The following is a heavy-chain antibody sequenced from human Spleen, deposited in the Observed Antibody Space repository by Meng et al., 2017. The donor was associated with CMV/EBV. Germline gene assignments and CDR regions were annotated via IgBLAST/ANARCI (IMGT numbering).Heavy chain of an antibody. CDR3: ARIERRRILKYCGSDCSTTDY. CDR1: VGSISSSNL. D-gene: IGHD2-21*02. J-gene: IGHJ4*02. Sequence: QVQLQESGPGLVKPSGTLSLTCAVSVGSISSSNLWTWVRQVPGKGLEWIGEIYHSGSTNYNPPLKSRVTISVDKFKNQFSLKLGSVTAADTAVYYCARIERRRILKYCGSDCSTTDYWGQGTLVTVSS. V-gene: IGHV4-4*02. CDR2: IYHSGST.